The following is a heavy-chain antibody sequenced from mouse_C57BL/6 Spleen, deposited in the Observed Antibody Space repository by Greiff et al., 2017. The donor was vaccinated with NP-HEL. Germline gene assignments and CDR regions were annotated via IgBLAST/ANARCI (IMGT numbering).Heavy chain of an antibody. J-gene: IGHJ1*03. Sequence: QVQLKQSGPELVKPGASVKISCKASGYAFSSSWMNWVKQRPGKGLEWIGRIYPGDGDTNYNGKFKGKATLTADKSSSTAYMQLSSLTSEDSAVYFCAREDYYGSSYWWYFDVWGTGTTVTVSS. CDR1: GYAFSSSW. CDR3: AREDYYGSSYWWYFDV. D-gene: IGHD1-1*01. V-gene: IGHV1-82*01. CDR2: IYPGDGDT.